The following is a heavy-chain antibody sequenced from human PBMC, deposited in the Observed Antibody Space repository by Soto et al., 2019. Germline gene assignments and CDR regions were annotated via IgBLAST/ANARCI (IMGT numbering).Heavy chain of an antibody. Sequence: VSVEASCKAVRYRFSSYGVSWVRQAPGQGLEWMGWISTYNGNTEYAQKFQGRVTMTTDTSTSTAYMELRSLRSDDTAVYYCARGTTVETGTYWGQGTLVTVSS. CDR2: ISTYNGNT. CDR1: RYRFSSYG. J-gene: IGHJ4*02. D-gene: IGHD4-17*01. V-gene: IGHV1-18*01. CDR3: ARGTTVETGTY.